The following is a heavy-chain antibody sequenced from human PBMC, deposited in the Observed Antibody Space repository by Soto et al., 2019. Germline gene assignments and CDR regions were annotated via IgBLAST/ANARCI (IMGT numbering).Heavy chain of an antibody. CDR3: ARLPNKSPQN. Sequence: EVQLVESGGGLVQPGGSLRLSCVASGFTFSSYWMHWVRQAPGKGLVWVSSISNDGSSTSYADPVKGRVTISRDNAKNTLYLQMNSLRAEDTAVYYCARLPNKSPQNWGQGTLVIVSP. V-gene: IGHV3-74*01. CDR1: GFTFSSYW. J-gene: IGHJ1*01. CDR2: ISNDGSST.